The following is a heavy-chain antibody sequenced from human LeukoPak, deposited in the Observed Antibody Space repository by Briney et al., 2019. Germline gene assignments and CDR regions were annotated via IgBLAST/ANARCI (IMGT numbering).Heavy chain of an antibody. D-gene: IGHD2-21*01. Sequence: SGGSLRLSCAASGFSFSAYTMSWVRQAPGKGPEWVSAINSGGDATSYADSVRGRFTISRDNSKNTLYLQMNSLRAEDTAVCSCAKAAVIIGLAAFDTWGQGTMVTVSS. CDR3: AKAAVIIGLAAFDT. CDR1: GFSFSAYT. V-gene: IGHV3-23*01. CDR2: INSGGDAT. J-gene: IGHJ3*02.